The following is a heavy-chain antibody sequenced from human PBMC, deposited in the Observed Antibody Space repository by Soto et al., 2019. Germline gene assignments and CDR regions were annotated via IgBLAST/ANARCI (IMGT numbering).Heavy chain of an antibody. J-gene: IGHJ6*02. CDR2: IYYSGST. CDR1: GGSISSGAYY. D-gene: IGHD6-6*01. V-gene: IGHV4-31*03. CDR3: ARGYTPTNGSIAARNPVRYYYHYGMDV. Sequence: PSETLSLTCTVSGGSISSGAYYWSWIRQHPGKGLEWIGYIYYSGSTYYNPSLKSRVTISVDTSKNQFSLKLSSVTAADTAVYYCARGYTPTNGSIAARNPVRYYYHYGMDVWAQGTKVTVTS.